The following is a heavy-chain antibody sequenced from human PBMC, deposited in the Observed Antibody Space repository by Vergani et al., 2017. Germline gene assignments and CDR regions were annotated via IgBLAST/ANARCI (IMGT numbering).Heavy chain of an antibody. CDR3: ARNPYCGGDCYSDAFDI. V-gene: IGHV4-59*13. J-gene: IGHJ3*02. CDR1: GGSFNTYY. CDR2: IYSTGST. Sequence: QVQLEESGPGLVKPSETLSLTCTVSGGSFNTYYWRWIRQSPGKGLEWIGYIYSTGSTNYNPSLNSRVTMSVDTSKNQFSLKLSSVTAADTAVYYCARNPYCGGDCYSDAFDIWGQGTMVTVSS. D-gene: IGHD2-21*02.